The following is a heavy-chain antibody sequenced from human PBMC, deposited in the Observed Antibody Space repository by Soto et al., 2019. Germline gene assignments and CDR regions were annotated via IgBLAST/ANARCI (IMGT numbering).Heavy chain of an antibody. V-gene: IGHV1-8*01. CDR1: GYTFTSYD. J-gene: IGHJ6*02. D-gene: IGHD6-13*01. Sequence: QVQLVQSGAEVKKPGASVKVSCKASGYTFTSYDINWVRQATGQGLEWMGWMNPNSGNTGYAQKFQGRVTMTRNTSISTGYMGLSSLRSEATTMYYCARGESSSWPRNYYYYGMDGWGQGTTVTVSS. CDR2: MNPNSGNT. CDR3: ARGESSSWPRNYYYYGMDG.